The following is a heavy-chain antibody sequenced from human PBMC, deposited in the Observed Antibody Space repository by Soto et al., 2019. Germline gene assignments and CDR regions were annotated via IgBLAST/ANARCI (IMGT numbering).Heavy chain of an antibody. Sequence: GASVKVSCKASGYTFTGYYMHWVRQAPGQGLEWMGWINPNSGGTNYAQKFQGWVTMTRDTSISTAYMELSRLRSDDTAVYYCARVRYYDSSGYSPDAFDIWGQGTMVTVSS. CDR1: GYTFTGYY. CDR3: ARVRYYDSSGYSPDAFDI. V-gene: IGHV1-2*04. CDR2: INPNSGGT. J-gene: IGHJ3*02. D-gene: IGHD3-22*01.